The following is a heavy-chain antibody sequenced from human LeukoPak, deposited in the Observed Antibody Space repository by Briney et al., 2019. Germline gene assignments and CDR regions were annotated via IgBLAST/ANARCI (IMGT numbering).Heavy chain of an antibody. CDR3: ARHYKSPPYGPAFDI. J-gene: IGHJ3*02. CDR2: IYRGDSDT. CDR1: GSSFTSYW. D-gene: IGHD3-10*01. Sequence: HGGSLQISCKGSGSSFTSYWIGGGRQMPGKGLEWMGIIYRGDSDTRYRPSFQGQVTISATKSISTAYLQWSSLKASDTAMYYCARHYKSPPYGPAFDIWGQGTMVTVSS. V-gene: IGHV5-51*01.